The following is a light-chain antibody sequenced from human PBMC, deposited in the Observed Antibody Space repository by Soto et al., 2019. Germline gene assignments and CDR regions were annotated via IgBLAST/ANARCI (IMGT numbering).Light chain of an antibody. Sequence: IQMTQSPSSLSASVGDRVTITCRASESISRHLNWYQQKPGNAPKLLIYAASSLQNGVPSRFSGSGSGTDFTLTISNLQPGDFATYYCQESYSTLSITFGQGTRLETK. CDR2: AAS. J-gene: IGKJ5*01. CDR1: ESISRH. V-gene: IGKV1-39*01. CDR3: QESYSTLSIT.